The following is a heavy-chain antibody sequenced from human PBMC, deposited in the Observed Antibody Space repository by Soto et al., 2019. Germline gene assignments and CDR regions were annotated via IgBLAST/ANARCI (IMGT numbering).Heavy chain of an antibody. CDR3: NTGSCSGTSCVDY. D-gene: IGHD2-2*01. V-gene: IGHV3-15*01. CDR2: IRSKTDGGTT. J-gene: IGHJ4*02. CDR1: GLTFSNAW. Sequence: EVTLVESGGGLVKPGGSLRLSCAASGLTFSNAWMTWVRQAPGKGPEWVGRIRSKTDGGTTDYAAPVKGRFTISRDDSKNTLYLQMNSLKTEDTAVYYCNTGSCSGTSCVDYWGQGTLVTVSS.